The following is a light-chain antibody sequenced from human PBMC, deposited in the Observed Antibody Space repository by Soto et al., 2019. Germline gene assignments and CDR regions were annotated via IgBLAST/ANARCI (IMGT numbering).Light chain of an antibody. CDR3: GTWDSSLRGV. CDR1: TSNIGYNY. CDR2: DNN. V-gene: IGLV1-51*01. Sequence: QSVLTPPPSLSASPGQKVTSSCSGSTSNIGYNYVSWYQQLPGTAPKLLIYDNNKRPSGIPDRFSGSQSGTSATLDITGLQTGDEADYYCGTWDSSLRGVFGTGPK. J-gene: IGLJ1*01.